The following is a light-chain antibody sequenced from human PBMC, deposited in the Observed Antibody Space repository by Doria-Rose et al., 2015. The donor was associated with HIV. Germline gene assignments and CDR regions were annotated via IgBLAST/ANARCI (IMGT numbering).Light chain of an antibody. CDR1: QDISNY. J-gene: IGKJ2*01. CDR3: QQYDDLPYT. CDR2: DAS. V-gene: IGKV1-33*01. Sequence: SVGDRLTITCQASQDISNYLNWYQQKPGKAPKLLIYDASNLERGVPSRFSGSGSGTDFTFTISSLQPEDIATYYCQQYDDLPYTFGQGTNLKIK.